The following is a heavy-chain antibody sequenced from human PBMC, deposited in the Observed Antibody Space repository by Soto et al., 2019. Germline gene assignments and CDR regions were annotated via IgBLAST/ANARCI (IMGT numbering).Heavy chain of an antibody. CDR1: GDSISGYY. D-gene: IGHD3-22*01. V-gene: IGHV4-59*01. CDR3: ARSGRSGYYYYYGMDV. J-gene: IGHJ6*02. CDR2: IYESGSI. Sequence: PSETLSLTCTVSGDSISGYYWSWIRQSPGKGLEWIGYIYESGSINHNPSLKSRVTMSIDTSKNQFSLKLSSVTAADTAVYYCARSGRSGYYYYYGMDVWGQGTTVTVSS.